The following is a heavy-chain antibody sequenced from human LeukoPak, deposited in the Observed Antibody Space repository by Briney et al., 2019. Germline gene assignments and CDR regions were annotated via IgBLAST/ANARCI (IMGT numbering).Heavy chain of an antibody. CDR3: ARNPSYGDFPASYYYYYMDV. CDR2: IYYSGST. CDR1: GGSISSSSYY. Sequence: SETLSLTCTVSGGSISSSSYYWGWIRQPPGKGLEWIGSIYYSGSTYYNPSLKSRATISVDTSKNQFSLKLSSVTAADTAVYYCARNPSYGDFPASYYYYYMDVWGRGTTVIVSS. D-gene: IGHD4-17*01. J-gene: IGHJ6*03. V-gene: IGHV4-39*01.